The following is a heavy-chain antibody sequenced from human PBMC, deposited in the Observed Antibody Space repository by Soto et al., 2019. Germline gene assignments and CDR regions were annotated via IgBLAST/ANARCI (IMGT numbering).Heavy chain of an antibody. J-gene: IGHJ5*02. CDR1: GGSISSYY. CDR2: IYYSGST. D-gene: IGHD2-8*01. V-gene: IGHV4-59*08. Sequence: PSETLSLTCTVSGGSISSYYWSWIRQPPGKELELIKYIYYSGSTNYNPSLKSRVTISVDTSKNQSSLKLSSVTAADTAVYYCARLIGYCTNGVCYRSVNWFDPWGQGTLVTVSS. CDR3: ARLIGYCTNGVCYRSVNWFDP.